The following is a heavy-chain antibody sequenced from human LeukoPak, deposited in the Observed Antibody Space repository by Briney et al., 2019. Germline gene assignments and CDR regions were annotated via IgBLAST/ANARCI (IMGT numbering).Heavy chain of an antibody. Sequence: GGSLRLSCAASGFTFSSYGVDWVRQAPGKGLEWVAFIFFDGSNQYYADSVKGRFTISRDNSRSTLYLQMNSLRPEDTAVYYCAKEGYSGYDTADYCGEGTLVTVSS. CDR3: AKEGYSGYDTADY. CDR2: IFFDGSNQ. CDR1: GFTFSSYG. V-gene: IGHV3-30*02. D-gene: IGHD5-12*01. J-gene: IGHJ4*02.